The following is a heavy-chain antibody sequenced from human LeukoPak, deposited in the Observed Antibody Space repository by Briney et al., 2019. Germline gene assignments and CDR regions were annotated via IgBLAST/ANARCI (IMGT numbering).Heavy chain of an antibody. CDR3: ARGLPLQLWSSMDV. CDR2: IYTSGST. V-gene: IGHV4-4*07. Sequence: SETLSLTCTVSGGSISSYYWSWIRQPAGKGLEWIGRIYTSGSTNYNPSLKSRVTMSVDTSKNQFSLKLRSVTAADTAVYYCARGLPLQLWSSMDVWGKGTTVTVSS. J-gene: IGHJ6*03. CDR1: GGSISSYY. D-gene: IGHD5-18*01.